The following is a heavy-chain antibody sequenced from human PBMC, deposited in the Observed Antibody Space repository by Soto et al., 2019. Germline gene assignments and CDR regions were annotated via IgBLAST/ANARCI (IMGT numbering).Heavy chain of an antibody. CDR1: GFTFSSYW. D-gene: IGHD3-22*01. CDR3: ARVGAYDSSGYYYVSAFDI. V-gene: IGHV3-7*01. Sequence: GGSLRLSCAASGFTFSSYWMSWVRQAPGKGLEWVANIKQDGSEKYYVDSVKGRFTISRDNAKNSLYLQMNSLRAEDTAVYYCARVGAYDSSGYYYVSAFDIGGQGTMVTVSS. J-gene: IGHJ3*02. CDR2: IKQDGSEK.